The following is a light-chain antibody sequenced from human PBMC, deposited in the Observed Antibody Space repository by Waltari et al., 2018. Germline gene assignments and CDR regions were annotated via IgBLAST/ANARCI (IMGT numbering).Light chain of an antibody. V-gene: IGLV2-8*01. CDR3: SSYAGSNNLV. Sequence: QSALTQPPSASGSPGQSVTISCTGTGSDVGDYVSWYQQHPGKAPKLMISEVTKRPSGVPDRFSGSKSGNTASLTVSGLQAEDEADYYCSSYAGSNNLVFGGGTKLTVL. CDR2: EVT. J-gene: IGLJ2*01. CDR1: GSDVGDY.